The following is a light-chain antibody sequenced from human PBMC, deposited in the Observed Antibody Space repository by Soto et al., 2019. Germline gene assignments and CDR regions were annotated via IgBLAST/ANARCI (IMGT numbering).Light chain of an antibody. J-gene: IGKJ4*01. CDR2: GAS. V-gene: IGKV3-15*01. Sequence: EIVMTQSPATLSVSPGERATLSCRASQSVSSNLAWYQQKAGRAPRLLMYGASTRATGIPARFSGSGSGTEFTLTISSLQSEDFAVYYCQQYNNWPLTFGGGTKVDIK. CDR1: QSVSSN. CDR3: QQYNNWPLT.